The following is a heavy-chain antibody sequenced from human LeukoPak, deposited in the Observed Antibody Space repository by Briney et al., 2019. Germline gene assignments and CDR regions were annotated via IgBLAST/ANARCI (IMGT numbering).Heavy chain of an antibody. J-gene: IGHJ4*02. CDR2: IYYSGST. Sequence: PSETLSLTCTVSGGSISSYYWSWIRQPPGKGLEWIGYIYYSGSTNYNPSLKSRVTISVDTSKNQFSLKLSSVTAADTAVYYCARVGDRGYSYGYLDYWGQGTLVTVSS. V-gene: IGHV4-59*01. CDR3: ARVGDRGYSYGYLDY. CDR1: GGSISSYY. D-gene: IGHD5-18*01.